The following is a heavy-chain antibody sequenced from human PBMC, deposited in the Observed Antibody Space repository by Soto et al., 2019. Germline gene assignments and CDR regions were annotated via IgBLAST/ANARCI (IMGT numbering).Heavy chain of an antibody. V-gene: IGHV3-23*01. Sequence: EVQLLESGGGLVQPGGSLRLSCAASGFTFSVFAMSWVRQAPGKGLELVSTISGRGENTYYADSVKGRFTISRDNSKNTLNLQMNSLRGEDTAVYYCAKDRGTGDYGVNAVDIWGQGTMVTVAS. CDR3: AKDRGTGDYGVNAVDI. J-gene: IGHJ3*02. CDR2: ISGRGENT. D-gene: IGHD7-27*01. CDR1: GFTFSVFA.